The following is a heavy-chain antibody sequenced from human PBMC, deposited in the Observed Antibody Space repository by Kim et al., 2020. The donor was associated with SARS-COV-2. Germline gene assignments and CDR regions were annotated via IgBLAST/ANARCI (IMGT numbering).Heavy chain of an antibody. D-gene: IGHD3-16*01. Sequence: SETLSLTCTVSGGSISSYYWSWIRQPPGKGLEWIGYIYYSGSTNYNPSLKSRVTISVDTSKNQFSLKLSSVTAADTAVYYCARARGTSVGFLFDYWGQGTLVTVSS. CDR3: ARARGTSVGFLFDY. V-gene: IGHV4-59*13. J-gene: IGHJ4*02. CDR1: GGSISSYY. CDR2: IYYSGST.